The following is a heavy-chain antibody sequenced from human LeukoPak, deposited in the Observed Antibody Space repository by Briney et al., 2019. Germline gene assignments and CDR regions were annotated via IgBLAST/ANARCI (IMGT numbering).Heavy chain of an antibody. CDR2: IYSGGST. CDR1: GFTVSSNY. CDR3: ASQNMVRGVIFDY. V-gene: IGHV3-66*04. J-gene: IGHJ4*02. D-gene: IGHD3-10*01. Sequence: GSLRLSCAASGFTVSSNYMSWVRQAPGKGLEWVSVIYSGGSTYYADSVKGRFTISRDNSKNTLYLQMNSLRAEDTAVYYCASQNMVRGVIFDYWGQGTLVTVSS.